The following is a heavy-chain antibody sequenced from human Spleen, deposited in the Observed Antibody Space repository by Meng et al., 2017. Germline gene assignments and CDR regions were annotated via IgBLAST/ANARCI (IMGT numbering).Heavy chain of an antibody. D-gene: IGHD4-11*01. Sequence: QRPRSVLVLLKPSPTLSLTCGVSGGSFSYYYWSWIRQPPGKGLEWIGEINHSGSTNYNPSLESRATISVDTSQNNLSLKLSSVTAADSAVYYCARGPTTMAHDFDYWGQGTLVTVSS. CDR2: INHSGST. V-gene: IGHV4-34*01. CDR1: GGSFSYYY. CDR3: ARGPTTMAHDFDY. J-gene: IGHJ4*02.